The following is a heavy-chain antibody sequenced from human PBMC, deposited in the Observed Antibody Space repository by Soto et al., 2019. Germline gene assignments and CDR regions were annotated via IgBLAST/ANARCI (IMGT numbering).Heavy chain of an antibody. V-gene: IGHV3-21*01. Sequence: EVQLVESGGGLVKPGGSLRLSCAASGFTFSSYSMNWVRQAPGKGLEWVSSISSSSSYIYYADSVKGRFTISIDNVKTPVYVQRSGVGGEYTAVFYCASGVVPAAMHVYNWFDPWGQGTLVTVSS. CDR3: ASGVVPAAMHVYNWFDP. D-gene: IGHD2-2*01. CDR1: GFTFSSYS. CDR2: ISSSSSYI. J-gene: IGHJ5*02.